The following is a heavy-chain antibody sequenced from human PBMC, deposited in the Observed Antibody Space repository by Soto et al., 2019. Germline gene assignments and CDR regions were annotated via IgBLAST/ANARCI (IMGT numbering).Heavy chain of an antibody. J-gene: IGHJ6*02. CDR1: GYTFTNYA. CDR2: INAGNGNT. V-gene: IGHV1-3*01. D-gene: IGHD2-21*01. Sequence: ASVKVSCKASGYTFTNYAMHWVRQAPGQRLEWMGWINAGNGNTKYSQKFQGRVTITRDTSASTAYMELSSLRSEDTAVYYCATQLIGAYYYGMDVWGQGTTVTVSS. CDR3: ATQLIGAYYYGMDV.